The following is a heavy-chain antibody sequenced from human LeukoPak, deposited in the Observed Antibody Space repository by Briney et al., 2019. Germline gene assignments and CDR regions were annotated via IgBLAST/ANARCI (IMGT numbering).Heavy chain of an antibody. J-gene: IGHJ5*02. CDR1: GYTFTSYA. Sequence: ASVKVSCKASGYTFTSYAMHWVRQAPGQRLEWMGWINAGNGNTKYSQKFQGRVTITRDTSASTAYMELSSLRSEDTAVYYCARGGMYYDILTGYYPNWFDPWGQGTLVTVSS. D-gene: IGHD3-9*01. CDR2: INAGNGNT. V-gene: IGHV1-3*01. CDR3: ARGGMYYDILTGYYPNWFDP.